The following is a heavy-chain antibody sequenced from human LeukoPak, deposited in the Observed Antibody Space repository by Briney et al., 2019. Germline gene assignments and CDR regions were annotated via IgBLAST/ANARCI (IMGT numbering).Heavy chain of an antibody. V-gene: IGHV1-46*01. CDR3: ARVSDDSSGYYAIQH. J-gene: IGHJ1*01. Sequence: ASVTVSFTASGYTFTSYYMHWVRQAPGQGLEWMGIINPSGGSTSYAQKFQGRVTMTRDTSTGTVYMELSSLRSGDTAVYYCARVSDDSSGYYAIQHWGQGTLVTVSS. D-gene: IGHD3-22*01. CDR1: GYTFTSYY. CDR2: INPSGGST.